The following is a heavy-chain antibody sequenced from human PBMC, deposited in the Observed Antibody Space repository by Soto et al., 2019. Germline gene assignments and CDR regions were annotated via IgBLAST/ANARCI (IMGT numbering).Heavy chain of an antibody. CDR2: MNPNSGNT. CDR3: ATTLYGDNVDY. V-gene: IGHV1-8*01. D-gene: IGHD4-17*01. CDR1: GYTFTSYD. J-gene: IGHJ4*02. Sequence: QVQLVQSGAEVKKPGASVKVSCKASGYTFTSYDINWVRQATGQGLEWMGWMNPNSGNTGYAQKFQSRVTMTRNNSISKAYMELSSLRAKDSAVYYCATTLYGDNVDYWGQGTLVTVSS.